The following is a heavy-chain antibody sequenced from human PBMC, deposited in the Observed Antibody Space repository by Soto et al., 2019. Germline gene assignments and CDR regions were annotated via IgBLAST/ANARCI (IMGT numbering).Heavy chain of an antibody. Sequence: ASVKVSCKASGYMFVTYGINWVRQAPGQGLEWMGWISTYSVNTKYPQKLQGRVTMTTDTSTSTAFMELKNLRSDDTAVYYCARGGSSSSDFDYWGQGTLVTVSS. CDR2: ISTYSVNT. CDR3: ARGGSSSSDFDY. CDR1: GYMFVTYG. D-gene: IGHD6-6*01. V-gene: IGHV1-18*01. J-gene: IGHJ4*02.